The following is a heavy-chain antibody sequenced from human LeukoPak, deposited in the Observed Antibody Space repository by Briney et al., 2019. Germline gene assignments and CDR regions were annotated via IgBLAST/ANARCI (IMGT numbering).Heavy chain of an antibody. J-gene: IGHJ4*02. D-gene: IGHD3-22*01. CDR1: GFTFSSYE. CDR3: AREGIDSSGYSFDY. Sequence: GGSLRLSCAASGFTFSSYEMHWVRQAPGKGLEWVSYISSSGSTKYYADSVKGRFTISRDDAKNSLYLQMNSLGAEDTAIYYCAREGIDSSGYSFDYWGQGTLATVSS. V-gene: IGHV3-48*03. CDR2: ISSSGSTK.